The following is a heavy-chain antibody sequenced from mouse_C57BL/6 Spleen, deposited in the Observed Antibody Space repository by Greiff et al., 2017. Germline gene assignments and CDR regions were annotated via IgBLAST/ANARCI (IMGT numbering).Heavy chain of an antibody. J-gene: IGHJ4*01. CDR3: AREGAYAMDY. CDR2: IHPNSGGT. Sequence: VQLQQPGAELVKPGASVKLSCKASGYTFTSYWMHWVKQRPGQGLEWIGMIHPNSGGTNYNEKFKSKATLTVDKSSSTAYMQLSSLTSEDSAVYYCAREGAYAMDYWGQGTSVTVSS. V-gene: IGHV1-64*01. CDR1: GYTFTSYW.